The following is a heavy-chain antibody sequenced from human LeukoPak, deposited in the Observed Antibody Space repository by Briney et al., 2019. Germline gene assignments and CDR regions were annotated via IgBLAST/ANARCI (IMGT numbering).Heavy chain of an antibody. CDR3: ARGRCIDP. Sequence: SETLSLTCAVYGGSFSGYYWSWIRQPPGKGLEWIGEINHSGSTNYNPSLKSRVTISVDPSKNQFALKLSSVTAADTAVYYCARGRCIDPGGQGTLVTVSS. D-gene: IGHD4-17*01. CDR1: GGSFSGYY. V-gene: IGHV4-34*01. J-gene: IGHJ5*02. CDR2: INHSGST.